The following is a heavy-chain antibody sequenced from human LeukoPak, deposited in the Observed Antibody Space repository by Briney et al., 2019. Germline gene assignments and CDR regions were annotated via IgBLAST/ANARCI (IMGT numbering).Heavy chain of an antibody. CDR1: GASISSYY. Sequence: SETLSLTCTVSGASISSYYWSWFRRPPGKGLEWVAYIFPSGSINFNPSLKSRVSISVDGSKNNFSLDLSSVTAADTAVYYCARRRDETATAAGYYHMDVWGKGTTVTVSS. CDR3: ARRRDETATAAGYYHMDV. J-gene: IGHJ6*03. V-gene: IGHV4-4*09. D-gene: IGHD3-22*01. CDR2: IFPSGSI.